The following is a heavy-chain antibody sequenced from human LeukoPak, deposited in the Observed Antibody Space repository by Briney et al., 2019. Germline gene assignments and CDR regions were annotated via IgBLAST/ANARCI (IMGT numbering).Heavy chain of an antibody. CDR2: ISGSGGST. J-gene: IGHJ3*02. CDR1: GFTFSSYS. CDR3: AKATVTTTIFDAFDI. D-gene: IGHD4-17*01. Sequence: GGSLRLSCAASGFTFSSYSMNWVRQAPGKGLEWVSAISGSGGSTYYADSVKGRFTISRDNSKNTLYLQMNSLRAEDTAVYYCAKATVTTTIFDAFDIWGQGTMVTVSS. V-gene: IGHV3-23*01.